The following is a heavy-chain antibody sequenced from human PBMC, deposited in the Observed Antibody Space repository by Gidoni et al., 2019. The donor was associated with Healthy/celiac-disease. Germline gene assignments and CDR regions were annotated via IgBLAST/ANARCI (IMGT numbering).Heavy chain of an antibody. V-gene: IGHV1-18*04. D-gene: IGHD3-10*01. Sequence: QVQLVQSGAEVKTPGASVRVSCKASRYTFTSYGISWVRQAPGQGREWMGWISAYNGNKNYAQKLQGRVTMTTDTSTSTAYMELRSLGSDDTAVYYCERVGLRWFGELNPFDYWGQGTLVTVSS. J-gene: IGHJ4*02. CDR2: ISAYNGNK. CDR3: ERVGLRWFGELNPFDY. CDR1: RYTFTSYG.